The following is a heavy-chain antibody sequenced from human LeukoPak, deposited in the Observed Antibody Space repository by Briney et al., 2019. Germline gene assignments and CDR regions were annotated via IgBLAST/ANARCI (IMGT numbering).Heavy chain of an antibody. CDR3: AREEQYYFDY. Sequence: SGGSLRLSCAASGFTFSSYSMNWVRQAPGKGLEWVSYISSSSSAIYYADCVNGSFTIYRDNAKHSLYLKMNSLKAEAMAVYYCAREEQYYFDYWGQGTLVTVSS. CDR2: ISSSSSAI. V-gene: IGHV3-48*04. CDR1: GFTFSSYS. J-gene: IGHJ4*02. D-gene: IGHD1/OR15-1a*01.